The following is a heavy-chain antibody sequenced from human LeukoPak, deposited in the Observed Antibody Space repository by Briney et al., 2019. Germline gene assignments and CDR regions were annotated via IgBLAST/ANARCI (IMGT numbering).Heavy chain of an antibody. CDR2: ISSSSSYI. CDR3: ARDSSLQLGAFDI. CDR1: GFTFSSYS. Sequence: GGSLRLSCAASGFTFSSYSMNWVRQAPGKGLEWVSSISSSSSYIYYADSAKGRFTISRDNAKNSLYLQMNSLRAEDTAVYYCARDSSLQLGAFDIWGQGTMVTVSS. V-gene: IGHV3-21*01. D-gene: IGHD5-18*01. J-gene: IGHJ3*02.